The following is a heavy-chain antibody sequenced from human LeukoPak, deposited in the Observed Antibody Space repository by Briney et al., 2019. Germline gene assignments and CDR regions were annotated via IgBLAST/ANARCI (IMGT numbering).Heavy chain of an antibody. Sequence: SGGSLRLSCAASGFTVSNNYMSWVRRAAGKGLEWVALIYSGGSTYYADSVKGRFTISRDNSKNTLHLQKNSLRAEDTAVYYCVRNSGELGAWGQGTLVTVSS. CDR3: VRNSGELGA. V-gene: IGHV3-53*01. CDR2: IYSGGST. D-gene: IGHD2-21*01. J-gene: IGHJ5*02. CDR1: GFTVSNNY.